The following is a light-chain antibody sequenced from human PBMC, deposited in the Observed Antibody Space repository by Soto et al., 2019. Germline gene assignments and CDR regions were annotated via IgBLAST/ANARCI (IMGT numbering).Light chain of an antibody. V-gene: IGKV3-20*01. CDR3: QQYDRSPL. CDR1: QSVRNSH. Sequence: EIVLTQSPGTLSLSPGEGATLSCRASQSVRNSHLAWCQQKPGQAPRLLIYGASNRATGISDMFSGSGSGTDFTLTISRLEPEDCAVYYCQQYDRSPLFGGGTKVEI. J-gene: IGKJ4*01. CDR2: GAS.